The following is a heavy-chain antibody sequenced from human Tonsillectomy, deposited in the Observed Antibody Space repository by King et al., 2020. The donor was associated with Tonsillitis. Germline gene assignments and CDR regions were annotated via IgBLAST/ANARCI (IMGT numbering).Heavy chain of an antibody. CDR3: AKGGEAVAVWFDP. V-gene: IGHV3-23*04. J-gene: IGHJ5*02. CDR1: GFTFSNYA. CDR2: ISGSGSNT. Sequence: VQLVESGGGLVQPGGSLRLSCAASGFTFSNYAMSWVRQAPGKGLEWVSTISGSGSNTYYADSVKGRFTISRDNSKNTQYLQMNSLRAEDTAGYYCAKGGEAVAVWFDPWGQGTLVTVSS. D-gene: IGHD6-19*01.